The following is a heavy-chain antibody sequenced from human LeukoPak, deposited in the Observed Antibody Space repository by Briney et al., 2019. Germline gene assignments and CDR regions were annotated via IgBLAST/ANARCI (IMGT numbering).Heavy chain of an antibody. CDR2: TKPDGSET. V-gene: IGHV3-7*01. CDR1: GITFNRFW. J-gene: IGHJ4*02. Sequence: PGGSLRLSCAGSGITFNRFWMSWLRQAPGKGLEWVANTKPDGSETYYVDSVRGRFTISRDNAKNSLYLQMNSLRDDDTAVYYCGKGGQSSSWFWVDWGQGTLVTVSS. D-gene: IGHD6-13*01. CDR3: GKGGQSSSWFWVD.